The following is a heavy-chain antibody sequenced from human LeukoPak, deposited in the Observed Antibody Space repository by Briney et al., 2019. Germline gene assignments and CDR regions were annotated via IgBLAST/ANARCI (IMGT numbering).Heavy chain of an antibody. D-gene: IGHD3-22*01. J-gene: IGHJ4*02. CDR1: GFTVSSNY. CDR3: ARQPTGYYDSSGPPYY. CDR2: IYSGGST. V-gene: IGHV3-53*01. Sequence: GGSLRLSCAASGFTVSSNYMSWVRQAPGKGLEWVSVIYSGGSTYYADSVKGRFTISRDNSKNTLYLQMNSLRAEDTAVYYCARQPTGYYDSSGPPYYWGQGTLVTVSS.